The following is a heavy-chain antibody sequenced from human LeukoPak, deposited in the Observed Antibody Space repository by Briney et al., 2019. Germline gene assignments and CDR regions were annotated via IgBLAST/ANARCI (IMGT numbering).Heavy chain of an antibody. V-gene: IGHV1-2*02. CDR3: ARVGGSWTRKLWFDP. J-gene: IGHJ5*02. CDR2: INPNSGGT. Sequence: ASVKVSCKASGYTFTGYYMHWVRQAPGQGLEWMGWINPNSGGTNYAQKFQGRVTMTRDTSISTAYMELSRLRSDDTAVYYCARVGGSWTRKLWFDPWGQGTLVTVSS. D-gene: IGHD6-13*01. CDR1: GYTFTGYY.